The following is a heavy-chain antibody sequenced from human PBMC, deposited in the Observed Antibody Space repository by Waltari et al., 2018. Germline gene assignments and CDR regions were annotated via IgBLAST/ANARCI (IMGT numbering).Heavy chain of an antibody. CDR2: ISGSGGST. CDR3: AKEGGDIVVVVEGGMDV. J-gene: IGHJ6*02. D-gene: IGHD2-15*01. CDR1: GFTFSSYA. Sequence: EVQLLESGGGLVQPGGSLRLSCAASGFTFSSYAMSWVRQAHGKGLEWVSAISGSGGSTYYADSVKGLFTISRDNSKNTLYLQMNSLRAEDTAVYYCAKEGGDIVVVVEGGMDVWGQGTTVTVSS. V-gene: IGHV3-23*01.